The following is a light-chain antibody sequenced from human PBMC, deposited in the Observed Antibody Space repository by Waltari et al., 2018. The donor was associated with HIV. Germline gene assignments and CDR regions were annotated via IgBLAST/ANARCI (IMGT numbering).Light chain of an antibody. Sequence: QSALTQPASVSGSPGPSITISCTGTSSAVVYYYYVSWYQQYPGQAPKLTMYDVTKRRSGGSNRLSASKVGNTASLTISGRQAEDEADYYCCSYAGSSSYYVFGTGTKVTVL. CDR2: DVT. CDR3: CSYAGSSSYYV. CDR1: SSAVVYYYY. J-gene: IGLJ1*01. V-gene: IGLV2-23*02.